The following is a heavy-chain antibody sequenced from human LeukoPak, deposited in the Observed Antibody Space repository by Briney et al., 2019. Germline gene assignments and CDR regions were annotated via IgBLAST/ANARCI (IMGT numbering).Heavy chain of an antibody. CDR1: GGSISSSSYY. J-gene: IGHJ5*02. Sequence: SETLSLTCTVSGGSISSSSYYWGWIRQPPGKGLEWIGSTYYSGSTYYNPSLKSRVTISVDTSKNQFSLKLSSVTAADTAVYYCAGRVVAATVNWFDPWGQGTLVTVSS. V-gene: IGHV4-39*01. CDR2: TYYSGST. CDR3: AGRVVAATVNWFDP. D-gene: IGHD2-15*01.